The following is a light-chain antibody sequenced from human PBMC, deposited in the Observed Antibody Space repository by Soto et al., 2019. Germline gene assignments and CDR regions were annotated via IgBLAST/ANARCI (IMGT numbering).Light chain of an antibody. V-gene: IGKV1-5*01. CDR1: QSVRNW. Sequence: QMTKSPSTLSASVGDRVTITCRASQSVRNWLAWYQQKPGKAPKLLIYDASSLESGVPSRFSGSGFGTEFTLTISSLQPDDFATYYCQQFNTYSYTFGQGTKVDIK. CDR2: DAS. CDR3: QQFNTYSYT. J-gene: IGKJ2*01.